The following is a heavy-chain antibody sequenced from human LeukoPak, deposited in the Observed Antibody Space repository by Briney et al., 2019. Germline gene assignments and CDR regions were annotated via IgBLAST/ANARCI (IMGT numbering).Heavy chain of an antibody. J-gene: IGHJ1*01. D-gene: IGHD5/OR15-5a*01. Sequence: GGSLRLFCTLSVFPVSMYDIKWARQAPGKGLEWVSYIKNSGSTIYYADSVKGRFTVSRDNAKNSLYLQMNSLRAEDTAVYYCDSHERSSCVRGVSKYFLDWGQGTLVTVSS. CDR2: IKNSGSTI. CDR1: VFPVSMYD. CDR3: DSHERSSCVRGVSKYFLD. V-gene: IGHV3-48*03.